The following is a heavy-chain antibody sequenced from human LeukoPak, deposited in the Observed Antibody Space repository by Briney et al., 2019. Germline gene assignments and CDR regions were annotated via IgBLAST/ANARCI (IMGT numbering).Heavy chain of an antibody. V-gene: IGHV3-53*01. CDR2: IYSGGST. J-gene: IGHJ4*02. CDR1: GFTVSSNY. D-gene: IGHD2-2*01. CDR3: ARYCSSTSCYDDY. Sequence: GGSLRLSCAASGFTVSSNYMSWVRQAPGKGLEWVSVIYSGGSTYYADSVKGRFTISRDNSKNTVYLQMNSLRAEDTAVYYCARYCSSTSCYDDYWGQGTLVTVSS.